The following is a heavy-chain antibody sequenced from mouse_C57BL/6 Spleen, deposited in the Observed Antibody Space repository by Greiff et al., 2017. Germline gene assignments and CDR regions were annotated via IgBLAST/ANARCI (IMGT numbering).Heavy chain of an antibody. J-gene: IGHJ4*01. V-gene: IGHV1-42*01. Sequence: VQLKESGPELVKPGASVKISCKASGYSFTGYYMNWVKQSPEKSLEWIGEINPSTGGTTYNQKFKAKATLTVDKSSSTAYMQLKSLTSEDSAVYYCASRWLLDYAMDYWGQGTSVTVSS. CDR3: ASRWLLDYAMDY. CDR2: INPSTGGT. D-gene: IGHD2-3*01. CDR1: GYSFTGYY.